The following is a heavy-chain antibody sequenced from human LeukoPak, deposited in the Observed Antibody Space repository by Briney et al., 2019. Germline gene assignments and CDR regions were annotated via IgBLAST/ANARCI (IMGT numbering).Heavy chain of an antibody. CDR3: ARGPLLGAARDYYYYGMDV. Sequence: ASVKVSCKASGYTFTSYGISWVRQAPGQGLEWMGWISAYNGNTNYAQKLQGRVTMTTDTSTSTAYMELRSLRSDDTAVYYCARGPLLGAARDYYYYGMDVWSQGTTVTVSS. CDR2: ISAYNGNT. V-gene: IGHV1-18*01. J-gene: IGHJ6*02. CDR1: GYTFTSYG. D-gene: IGHD6-6*01.